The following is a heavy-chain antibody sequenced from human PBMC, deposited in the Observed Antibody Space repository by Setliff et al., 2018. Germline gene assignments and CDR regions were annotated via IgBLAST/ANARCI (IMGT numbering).Heavy chain of an antibody. CDR2: INPSGGST. CDR3: ATTIVGATLDAFDI. J-gene: IGHJ3*02. D-gene: IGHD1-26*01. CDR1: GYTFTSYY. Sequence: RASVKVSCKASGYTFTSYYMHWVRQAPGQGLEWMGIINPSGGSTSYAQKFQGRVAITADTSTDTAYMELSRLRSEDTAVYYCATTIVGATLDAFDIWGQGTMVTVSS. V-gene: IGHV1-46*01.